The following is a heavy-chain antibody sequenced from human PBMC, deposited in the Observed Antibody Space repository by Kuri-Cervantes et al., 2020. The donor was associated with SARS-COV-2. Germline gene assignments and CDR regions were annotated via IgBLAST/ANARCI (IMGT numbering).Heavy chain of an antibody. J-gene: IGHJ4*02. CDR2: ISYDGSNK. D-gene: IGHD2-2*01. V-gene: IGHV3-30*04. Sequence: GGSLRLSCAASGLTFSSYAMHWVRQAPGKGLEWVAVISYDGSNKYYADSVKGRFTISRDNSKNTLYLQMNSLRAEDTAVYYCARGCCSSTSWGSFDYWGQGTLVTVSS. CDR1: GLTFSSYA. CDR3: ARGCCSSTSWGSFDY.